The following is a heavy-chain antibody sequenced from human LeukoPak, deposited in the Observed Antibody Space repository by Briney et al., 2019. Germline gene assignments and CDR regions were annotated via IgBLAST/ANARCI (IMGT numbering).Heavy chain of an antibody. Sequence: HAGGSLRLSCAASGFTFSTYGMNWVRQAPGKGLEWVSGISGNGGSTNYAESVKGRFTISRDKSKNTLYLQMNSLRAEDTAEYYCAKGHYDGGAYYYFDYWGQGTLVTVSS. CDR2: ISGNGGST. D-gene: IGHD3-22*01. J-gene: IGHJ4*02. CDR3: AKGHYDGGAYYYFDY. CDR1: GFTFSTYG. V-gene: IGHV3-23*01.